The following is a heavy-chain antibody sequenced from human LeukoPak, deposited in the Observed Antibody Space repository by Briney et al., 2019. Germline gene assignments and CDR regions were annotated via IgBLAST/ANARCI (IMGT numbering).Heavy chain of an antibody. V-gene: IGHV4-59*01. Sequence: SETLSLTCTVSGGSISSYYWSWIRQPPGKGLEWVGYIYYSGSTNYNPSLKSRVTISVDTSKNQFSLKMSSVTAADTAVYYCARKEGGVLSWFDPWGQGTLVTVSS. CDR3: ARKEGGVLSWFDP. J-gene: IGHJ5*02. D-gene: IGHD2-8*01. CDR2: IYYSGST. CDR1: GGSISSYY.